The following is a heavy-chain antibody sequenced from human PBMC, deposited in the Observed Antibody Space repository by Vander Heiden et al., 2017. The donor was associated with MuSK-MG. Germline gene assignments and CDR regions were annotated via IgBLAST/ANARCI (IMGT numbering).Heavy chain of an antibody. CDR1: GFASSDSY. CDR3: ARVVEVAGKVKFFHY. Sequence: VQMPEYGGCCVRPGGYLSVPRAASGFASSDSYRPWIRQAPGKGLEWVSYISNSSGTINYADSVNGRITISRDNGKNALYLQMNSLSAEGTAVYDCARVVEVAGKVKFFHYWGQGTLVTVSS. D-gene: IGHD6-13*01. J-gene: IGHJ4*02. V-gene: IGHV3-11*01. CDR2: ISNSSGTI.